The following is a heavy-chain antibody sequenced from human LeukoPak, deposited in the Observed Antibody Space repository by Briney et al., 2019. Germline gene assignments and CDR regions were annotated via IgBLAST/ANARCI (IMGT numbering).Heavy chain of an antibody. D-gene: IGHD2-2*01. Sequence: GASVKVSCKASGGTFNSYAISWVRQAPGQGLEWMGWINPNSGGTNYAQKFQGRVTMTRDTSISTAYMELSSLRSDDTAVYYCARDIMWDIVVVPAAILGWFDPWGQGTLVTVSS. CDR3: ARDIMWDIVVVPAAILGWFDP. CDR2: INPNSGGT. CDR1: GGTFNSYA. J-gene: IGHJ5*02. V-gene: IGHV1-2*02.